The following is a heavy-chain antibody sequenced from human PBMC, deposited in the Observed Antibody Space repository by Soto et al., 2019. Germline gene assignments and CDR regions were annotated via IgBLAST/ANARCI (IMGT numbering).Heavy chain of an antibody. Sequence: EVQLVESGGGLVQPGGSLRPSCAASGFTVSSNYMSWVRQAPGKGLEWVSVIYSGGSTYYADSVKGRFTISRDNSKNTLYLQMNSLRAEDTAVYYCARAPYSDGPIDYWGQGTLVTVSS. V-gene: IGHV3-66*01. D-gene: IGHD5-18*01. CDR1: GFTVSSNY. CDR2: IYSGGST. J-gene: IGHJ4*02. CDR3: ARAPYSDGPIDY.